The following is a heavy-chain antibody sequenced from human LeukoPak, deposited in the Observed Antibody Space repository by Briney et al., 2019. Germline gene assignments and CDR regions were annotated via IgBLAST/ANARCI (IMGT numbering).Heavy chain of an antibody. CDR3: ARDGITIFGVVLGLSEGLSWFDP. Sequence: ASVKVSCKASGYTFTSYGSSWVRQAPGQGLEWIGWISAYNGNTNYAQKLQGRVTMTTDTSTSTAYMELRSLRSDDTAVYYCARDGITIFGVVLGLSEGLSWFDPWGQGTLVTVSS. D-gene: IGHD3-3*01. CDR1: GYTFTSYG. CDR2: ISAYNGNT. V-gene: IGHV1-18*01. J-gene: IGHJ5*02.